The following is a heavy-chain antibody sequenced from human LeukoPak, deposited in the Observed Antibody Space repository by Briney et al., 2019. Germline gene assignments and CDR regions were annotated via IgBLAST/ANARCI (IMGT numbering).Heavy chain of an antibody. CDR2: ISDSGTTI. J-gene: IGHJ4*02. V-gene: IGHV3-48*02. CDR1: GFAFSSYS. CDR3: AKGRIFGVVNDY. D-gene: IGHD3-3*01. Sequence: GGSLRLSCAASGFAFSSYSMNWVRQAPGKGLEWVSYISDSGTTIYYADSVTGRFTISRDTAKNSLFLQMNSLRDEDTAVYYCAKGRIFGVVNDYWGQGTLVTVSS.